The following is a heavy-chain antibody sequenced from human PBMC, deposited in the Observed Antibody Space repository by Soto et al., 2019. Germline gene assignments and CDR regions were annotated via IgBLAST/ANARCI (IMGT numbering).Heavy chain of an antibody. CDR3: ARVGNGIYYYYMDV. V-gene: IGHV1-8*01. Sequence: QVQLVQSGAEVKKPGASVKVSCKASGYTFTSYDINWVRQATGQGLEWMGWMNPNSGNTGYAQKFQGRVTMPRNTSISTAYMELRSLRSEDTAVYYCARVGNGIYYYYMDVWGKGTTVTVSS. CDR1: GYTFTSYD. D-gene: IGHD4-4*01. CDR2: MNPNSGNT. J-gene: IGHJ6*03.